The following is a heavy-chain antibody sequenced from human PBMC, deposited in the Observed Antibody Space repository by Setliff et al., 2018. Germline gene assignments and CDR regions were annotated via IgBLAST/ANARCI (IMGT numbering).Heavy chain of an antibody. CDR2: ISYDGSNK. D-gene: IGHD3-16*01. CDR1: GFTFSSYA. CDR3: ARELGETQPFDP. V-gene: IGHV3-30*01. J-gene: IGHJ5*02. Sequence: GSLRLSCAASGFTFSSYAMHWVRQAPGKGLEWVAVISYDGSNKYYADSVKGRFTISRDNSKNTLYLQMNSLRAEDTAVYYCARELGETQPFDPWGQGTLVTVS.